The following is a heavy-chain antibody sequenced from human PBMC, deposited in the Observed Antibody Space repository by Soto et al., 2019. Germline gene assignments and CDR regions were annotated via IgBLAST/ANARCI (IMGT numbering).Heavy chain of an antibody. Sequence: VQLVESGGGLVHPGRSLRLSCVASGFTFDDYGMHWVRQAPGKGLEWVSGMSWNGGSIAYADSVKGRFTISRDNAKNSLYLQMNSLRPEDTALYYCAKDISLGELSAADHWGQGTLVTVSS. J-gene: IGHJ4*02. CDR3: AKDISLGELSAADH. CDR1: GFTFDDYG. V-gene: IGHV3-9*01. D-gene: IGHD3-16*02. CDR2: MSWNGGSI.